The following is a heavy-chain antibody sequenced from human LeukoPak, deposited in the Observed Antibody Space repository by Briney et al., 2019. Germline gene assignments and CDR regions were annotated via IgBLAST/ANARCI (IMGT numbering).Heavy chain of an antibody. CDR1: GITFNNYA. Sequence: GRSLTLSCKVSGITFNNYAFHWVRQAPGKGLEWVAAISFDGEDRNYADSVKGRFSISRDNSKNTVSIQIDSLRGEDTALYYCAKDGSDKIAAATYHHSGMDVWGQGITVTVS. V-gene: IGHV3-30*18. CDR3: AKDGSDKIAAATYHHSGMDV. J-gene: IGHJ6*02. CDR2: ISFDGEDR. D-gene: IGHD6-25*01.